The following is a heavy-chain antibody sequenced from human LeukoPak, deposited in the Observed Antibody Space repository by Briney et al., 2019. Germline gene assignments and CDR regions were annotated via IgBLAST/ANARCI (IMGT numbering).Heavy chain of an antibody. CDR2: ISGSGGST. CDR3: AKDYYYDSSGYYYRGVFYY. CDR1: GFTFSSYT. Sequence: PGGSLRLSCAASGFTFSSYTMSSVCQTPGRGLEWVSAISGSGGSTYYADSVKGRFTISRDNSKNTLYLQMNSLRAEDTAVYYCAKDYYYDSSGYYYRGVFYYCGQGSLVTVSS. J-gene: IGHJ4*02. V-gene: IGHV3-23*01. D-gene: IGHD3-22*01.